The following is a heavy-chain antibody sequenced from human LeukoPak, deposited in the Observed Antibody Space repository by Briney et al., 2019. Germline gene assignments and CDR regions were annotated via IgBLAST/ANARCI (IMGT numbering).Heavy chain of an antibody. J-gene: IGHJ6*03. CDR1: GCSISSYY. V-gene: IGHV4-59*01. D-gene: IGHD6-13*01. Sequence: SSETLSLTCTASGCSISSYYWSWVRQPPGKGLEWIGYIYYSGSTNYNPSLKSRVTISVDTSKNQFSLKLSSVTAADTAVYYCARTPSAGQYYYYYYYMDVWGKGTTVTVSS. CDR3: ARTPSAGQYYYYYYYMDV. CDR2: IYYSGST.